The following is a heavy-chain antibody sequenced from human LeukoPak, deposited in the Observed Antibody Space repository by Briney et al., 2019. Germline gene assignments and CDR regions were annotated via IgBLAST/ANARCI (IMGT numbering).Heavy chain of an antibody. CDR2: INHSGST. J-gene: IGHJ4*02. V-gene: IGHV4-34*01. D-gene: IGHD5-12*01. Sequence: SETLSLTCAVYGGSFSGYYWSLIRQPPWKGLEWIGEINHSGSTNYNPSLKSRVTISVDTSKNQFSLKLSSVTAADTAVYYCARREDGYNFDYWGQGTLVTVSS. CDR1: GGSFSGYY. CDR3: ARREDGYNFDY.